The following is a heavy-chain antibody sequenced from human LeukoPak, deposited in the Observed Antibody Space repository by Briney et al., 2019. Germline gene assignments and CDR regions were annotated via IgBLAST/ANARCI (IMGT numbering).Heavy chain of an antibody. Sequence: ASVKVSCRVSGYSLSDLSIHWVRHVPGKGLEWMGGFEPEEGEHGETIYAQKFEGRLTLTEDTATDTAYMELVSLTSADTAVYYCATDRLEIYALHIWGQGTVVTVSS. V-gene: IGHV1-24*01. CDR2: FEPEEGEHGET. CDR3: ATDRLEIYALHI. D-gene: IGHD1-1*01. CDR1: GYSLSDLS. J-gene: IGHJ3*02.